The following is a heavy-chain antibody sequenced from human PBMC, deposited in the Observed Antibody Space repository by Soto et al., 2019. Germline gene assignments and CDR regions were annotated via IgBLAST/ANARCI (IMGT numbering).Heavy chain of an antibody. J-gene: IGHJ3*02. D-gene: IGHD6-13*01. V-gene: IGHV1-8*01. Sequence: ASVKVSCKASGYTFTSYDINWVRQATGQGLEWMGWMNPNSGNTGYAQKFQGRVTMTRNTSISTAYMELSSLRSEDTAAYYCARGKAARLLRAFDIWGQGTMVTGSS. CDR2: MNPNSGNT. CDR3: ARGKAARLLRAFDI. CDR1: GYTFTSYD.